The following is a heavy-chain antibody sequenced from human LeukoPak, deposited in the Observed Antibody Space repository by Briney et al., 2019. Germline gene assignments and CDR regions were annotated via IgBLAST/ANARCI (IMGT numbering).Heavy chain of an antibody. Sequence: GESLKISCMGSGYRFTTYWIDWVRQVPGKGVEWMGLIQPADSQTRYNPSFQGQVTLSDDKSINTAYLQWSSLRPSDTAIYYCARRLRTGGFDIWGQGTEVTVSS. D-gene: IGHD1-1*01. J-gene: IGHJ3*02. CDR1: GYRFTTYW. CDR2: IQPADSQT. CDR3: ARRLRTGGFDI. V-gene: IGHV5-51*01.